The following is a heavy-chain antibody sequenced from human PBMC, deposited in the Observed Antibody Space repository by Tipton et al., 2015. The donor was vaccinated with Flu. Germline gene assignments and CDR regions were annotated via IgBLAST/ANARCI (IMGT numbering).Heavy chain of an antibody. CDR3: ARESPPDY. Sequence: TLSLTCTVSGGSISNDYWSWIRQPPGKGLEWIGYIYHTGNFNYNPSLKSRVTISVDTSKNQFSLKLRSVTAADTAVYYCARESPPDYWGQGILVTVSS. J-gene: IGHJ4*02. CDR1: GGSISNDY. V-gene: IGHV4-59*12. CDR2: IYHTGNF.